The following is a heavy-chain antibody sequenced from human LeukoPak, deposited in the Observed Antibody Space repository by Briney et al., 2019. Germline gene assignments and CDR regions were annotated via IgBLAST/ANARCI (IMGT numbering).Heavy chain of an antibody. CDR3: ARHPSGFTWFDP. V-gene: IGHV4-30-2*01. J-gene: IGHJ5*02. CDR1: GGSISSDGYY. Sequence: SSETLSLTCTVSGGSISSDGYYWSWIRQPPGKGPEWIGHIQHTGGTHYNSSLKSRVTISADRSKNQFSLKLNSVTAADTAVYYCARHPSGFTWFDPWGQGTLVTISS. CDR2: IQHTGGT. D-gene: IGHD6-19*01.